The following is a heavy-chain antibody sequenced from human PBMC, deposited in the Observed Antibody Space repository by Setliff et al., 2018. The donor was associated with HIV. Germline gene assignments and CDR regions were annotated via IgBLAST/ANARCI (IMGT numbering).Heavy chain of an antibody. CDR2: ITSKPDGGTA. J-gene: IGHJ5*02. Sequence: PGGSLRLSCAASGFTFTDAWMSWVRQAPGKGLECVGRITSKPDGGTAEYAAPVKGRFSISRDDSKNTLYLQMSSLKTEDTAVYYCTMFSISSAWGQGTQVTVSS. V-gene: IGHV3-15*01. CDR3: TMFSISSA. D-gene: IGHD6-6*01. CDR1: GFTFTDAW.